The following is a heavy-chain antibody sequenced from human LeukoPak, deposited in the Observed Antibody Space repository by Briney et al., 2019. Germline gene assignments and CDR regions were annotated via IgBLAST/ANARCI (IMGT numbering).Heavy chain of an antibody. Sequence: ASVKVSCKASGYTFTSYAMNWVRQAPGQGLEWMGWINTNTGNPTYAQGFTGRFVFSLDTSVSTAYLQISSLKAEDTAVYYCARDGEVAAAGKIRPDAFDIWGQGTMVTVSS. V-gene: IGHV7-4-1*02. D-gene: IGHD6-13*01. CDR2: INTNTGNP. J-gene: IGHJ3*02. CDR3: ARDGEVAAAGKIRPDAFDI. CDR1: GYTFTSYA.